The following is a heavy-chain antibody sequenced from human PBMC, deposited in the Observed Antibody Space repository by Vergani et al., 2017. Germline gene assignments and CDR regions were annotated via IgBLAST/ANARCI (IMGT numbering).Heavy chain of an antibody. CDR1: GITFWKFG. Sequence: VDLVESGGGLAQPGGSLRLSCEASGITFWKFGMHWVRQGPGKGLEWIGYIYYSGSTYYNPSLKSRVTISVDTSKNQFSLKLSSVTAADTAVYYCARGGSSSWYNWFDPWGQGTLVTVSS. CDR2: IYYSGST. V-gene: IGHV4-31*02. J-gene: IGHJ5*02. D-gene: IGHD6-13*01. CDR3: ARGGSSSWYNWFDP.